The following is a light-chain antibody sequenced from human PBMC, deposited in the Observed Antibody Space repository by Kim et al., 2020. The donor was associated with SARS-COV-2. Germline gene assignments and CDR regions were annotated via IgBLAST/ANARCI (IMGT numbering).Light chain of an antibody. CDR2: STR. CDR1: TGADTSGYY. Sequence: PRGTVTLTCASSTGADTSGYYPNWFQQKPGQAPMARIYSTRNKHCWTPARFAGSLLGGKAALTLSGVQPEDEAEYYCLIYYGGAQVFGTGTKVTVL. V-gene: IGLV7-43*01. J-gene: IGLJ1*01. CDR3: LIYYGGAQV.